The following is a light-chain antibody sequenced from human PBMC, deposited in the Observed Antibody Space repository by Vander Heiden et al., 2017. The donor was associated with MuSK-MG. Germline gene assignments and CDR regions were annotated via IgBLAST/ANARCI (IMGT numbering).Light chain of an antibody. CDR3: HQRSTWPLS. V-gene: IGKV3-11*01. Sequence: EIVLLHSPATLSLSPGEEASLSCRASRSVDNALAWYQQKPGQAPRLLIYDTSVRATDVPARFSGSGSGTDFTLSISSLEPEDFGVYYCHQRSTWPLSFGGGTRVEIK. J-gene: IGKJ4*01. CDR2: DTS. CDR1: RSVDNA.